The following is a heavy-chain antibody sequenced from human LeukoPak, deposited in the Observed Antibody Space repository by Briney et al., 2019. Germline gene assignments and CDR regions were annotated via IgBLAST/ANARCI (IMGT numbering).Heavy chain of an antibody. D-gene: IGHD6-19*01. CDR3: ARGGGIAVAGSPDAFDI. CDR2: INPSGGST. Sequence: GASVKVSCKASGYTFTSYYMHWVRQAPGQGLEWMGIINPSGGSTSYAHKFQGRVTMTRDTSTSTVYMELSSLRSEDTAVYYCARGGGIAVAGSPDAFDIWGQGTMVTVSS. CDR1: GYTFTSYY. V-gene: IGHV1-46*01. J-gene: IGHJ3*02.